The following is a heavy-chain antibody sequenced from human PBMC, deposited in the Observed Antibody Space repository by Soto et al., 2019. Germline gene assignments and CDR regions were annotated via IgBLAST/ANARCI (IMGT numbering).Heavy chain of an antibody. J-gene: IGHJ4*02. CDR3: ARGPAYYDSSGKPFFPAY. V-gene: IGHV4-59*01. CDR2: IYYSGST. D-gene: IGHD3-22*01. Sequence: SETLCLTCTVAGGSISSYDGSWIRQPPGKELEWIGYIYYSGSTNYNPSLKSRVTISVDTSKNQFSLKLSSVTAADTAVYYCARGPAYYDSSGKPFFPAYWGQGTLVPVSP. CDR1: GGSISSYD.